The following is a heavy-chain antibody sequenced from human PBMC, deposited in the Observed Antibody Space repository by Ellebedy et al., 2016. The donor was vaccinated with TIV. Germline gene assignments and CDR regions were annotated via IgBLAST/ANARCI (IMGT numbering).Heavy chain of an antibody. CDR2: ISGSGGNT. CDR1: GLTFSSHA. V-gene: IGHV3-23*01. J-gene: IGHJ3*01. D-gene: IGHD4-23*01. Sequence: GESLKISCAASGLTFSSHAMSWVRQAPGKGLEWVSSISGSGGNTYYADSVKGRFTLSRDNSKDTLFLQMNSLRAEDTAIYFCARDPVGVGPAFDVWGQGTMVTVSS. CDR3: ARDPVGVGPAFDV.